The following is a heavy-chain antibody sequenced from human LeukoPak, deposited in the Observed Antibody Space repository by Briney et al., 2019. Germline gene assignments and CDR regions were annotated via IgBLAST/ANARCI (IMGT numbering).Heavy chain of an antibody. D-gene: IGHD2-21*01. CDR1: GFTFNTYV. Sequence: GGSLRLSCAASGFTFNTYVMSWVRQAPGKGLEWDSGLSGSGGSTYYVDSVKGRFTISRDKSKNTELLQMNSLRAEDTAVYYCARRASIVVPFWGAFEIWGQRTMVTVSS. CDR3: ARRASIVVPFWGAFEI. CDR2: LSGSGGST. J-gene: IGHJ3*02. V-gene: IGHV3-23*01.